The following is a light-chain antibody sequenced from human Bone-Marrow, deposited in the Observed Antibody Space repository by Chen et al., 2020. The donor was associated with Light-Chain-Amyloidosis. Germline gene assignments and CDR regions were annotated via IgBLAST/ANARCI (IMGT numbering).Light chain of an antibody. Sequence: QSALTQPAFVSGSPGQSITIPCTGTRSEVGGYNYVSWYQQHPGNAPKLMIYDVSNRPSGVSNRFSGSKAGDTASLTISGLQAEDEADYYCSSYTSSSTLEGVFGGGTKLTVL. CDR2: DVS. V-gene: IGLV2-14*01. CDR1: RSEVGGYNY. CDR3: SSYTSSSTLEGV. J-gene: IGLJ3*02.